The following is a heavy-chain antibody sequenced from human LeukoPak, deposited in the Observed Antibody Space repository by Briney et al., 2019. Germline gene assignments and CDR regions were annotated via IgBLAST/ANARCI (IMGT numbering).Heavy chain of an antibody. CDR1: GFTFISYA. V-gene: IGHV3-30-3*01. CDR3: ARAGSITVGVVPY. Sequence: GGSLRLSCAVSGFTFISYAMHWVRQAPGKGLEWVAVISYDGSNKYYADSVKGRFTISRDNSKNTLYLQMNNLRAEDTAEYFCARAGSITVGVVPYWGQGTLVTVSS. D-gene: IGHD3-22*01. CDR2: ISYDGSNK. J-gene: IGHJ4*02.